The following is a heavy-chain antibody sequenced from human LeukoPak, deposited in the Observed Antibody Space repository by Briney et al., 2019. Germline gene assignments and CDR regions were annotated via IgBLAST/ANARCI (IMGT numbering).Heavy chain of an antibody. D-gene: IGHD3-16*01. CDR2: FDPEDGET. CDR3: ATRQGAYYYYGMDV. Sequence: ASVKVSCKVSGYTLTELSMHWVRQAPGKGLEWIGGFDPEDGETIYAQKFQGRVTMTEDTSTDTAYMELSSLRSEDTAVYYWATRQGAYYYYGMDVWGQGTTVTVSS. J-gene: IGHJ6*02. CDR1: GYTLTELS. V-gene: IGHV1-24*01.